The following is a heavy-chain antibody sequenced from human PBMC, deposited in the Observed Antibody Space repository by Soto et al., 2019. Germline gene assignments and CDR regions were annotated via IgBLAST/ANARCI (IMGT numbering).Heavy chain of an antibody. D-gene: IGHD3-22*01. CDR1: GFTFSGYW. V-gene: IGHV3-74*03. Sequence: GGSLRLSCAASGFTFSGYWMHWVRQAPGKGLEWVSRIKSDGSGTTYADSVKGRFTISRDNAKNTLYLQINSLRAEDTAVYYCARGIEHYYGTSGYYHFDNWGQGTLVTVSS. CDR2: IKSDGSGT. J-gene: IGHJ4*02. CDR3: ARGIEHYYGTSGYYHFDN.